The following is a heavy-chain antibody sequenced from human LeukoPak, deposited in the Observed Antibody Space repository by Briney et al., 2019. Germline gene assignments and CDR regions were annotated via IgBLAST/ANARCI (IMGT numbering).Heavy chain of an antibody. J-gene: IGHJ3*02. V-gene: IGHV1-58*02. Sequence: GTSVKVSCKASGFTFTSYAMQWVRQAPGQRLEWIGWIVVGSGNTNYAQKFQERVTITRDMSTSTAYMELSSLSSEDTAVYYCAAAGDSSGSNDAFDIWGQGTMVTVSS. CDR3: AAAGDSSGSNDAFDI. D-gene: IGHD3-22*01. CDR2: IVVGSGNT. CDR1: GFTFTSYA.